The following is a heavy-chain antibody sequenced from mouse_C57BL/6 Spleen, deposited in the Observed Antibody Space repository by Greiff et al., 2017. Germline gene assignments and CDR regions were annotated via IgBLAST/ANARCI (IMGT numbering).Heavy chain of an antibody. J-gene: IGHJ3*01. Sequence: QVQLKESGAELARPGASVKLSCKASGYTFTSYGISWVKQRTGQGLEWIGEIYPRSGNTYYNEKFKGKATLTADKSSSTAYMELRSLTSEDSAVYFCAATVVWGQGTLVTVSA. D-gene: IGHD1-1*01. CDR1: GYTFTSYG. CDR2: IYPRSGNT. CDR3: AATVV. V-gene: IGHV1-81*01.